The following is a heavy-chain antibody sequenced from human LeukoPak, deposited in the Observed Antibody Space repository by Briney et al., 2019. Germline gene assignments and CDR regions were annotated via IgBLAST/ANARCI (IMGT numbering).Heavy chain of an antibody. CDR3: ARDSQLWFKSPSTAGPDDAFDI. D-gene: IGHD5-18*01. Sequence: PGGSLRLSCAASGFTFSSYAMHWVRQAPGKGLEWVAVISYDGSNKYYADSVKGRFTISRDNSKNTLYLQMNSLRAEDTAVYYCARDSQLWFKSPSTAGPDDAFDIWGQGTMVTVSS. CDR1: GFTFSSYA. CDR2: ISYDGSNK. J-gene: IGHJ3*02. V-gene: IGHV3-30-3*01.